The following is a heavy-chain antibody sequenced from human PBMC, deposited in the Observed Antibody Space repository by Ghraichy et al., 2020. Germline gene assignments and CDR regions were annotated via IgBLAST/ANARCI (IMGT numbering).Heavy chain of an antibody. D-gene: IGHD6-19*01. V-gene: IGHV3-23*01. Sequence: GESLNISCAASGFTFSSYAMSWVRQAPGKGLEWVSAISGSGGSTYYADSVKGRFTISRDNSKNTLYLQMNSLRAEDTAVYYCAKDLDAGSGWSNGKVLDAFDIWGQGTMVTVSS. CDR3: AKDLDAGSGWSNGKVLDAFDI. CDR2: ISGSGGST. J-gene: IGHJ3*02. CDR1: GFTFSSYA.